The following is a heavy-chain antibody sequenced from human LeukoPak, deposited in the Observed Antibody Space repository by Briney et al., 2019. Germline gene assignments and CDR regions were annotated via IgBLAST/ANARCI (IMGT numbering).Heavy chain of an antibody. V-gene: IGHV3-48*03. Sequence: GGSLRLSCAASGFTFSSYEMNWVRQAPGKGLEWVSYISGSGSTIYYADSVKGRFTISRDNAKNSLYLQMNSLRAEDTAVYYCARGPTYYYDSSGYSNAYYWGQGTLVTVSS. CDR1: GFTFSSYE. J-gene: IGHJ4*02. CDR2: ISGSGSTI. D-gene: IGHD3-22*01. CDR3: ARGPTYYYDSSGYSNAYY.